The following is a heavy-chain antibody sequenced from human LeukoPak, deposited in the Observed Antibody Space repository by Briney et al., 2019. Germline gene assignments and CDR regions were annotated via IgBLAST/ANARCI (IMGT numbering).Heavy chain of an antibody. CDR1: GFTFSSYS. D-gene: IGHD3-22*01. CDR3: ARVLYYYDSSGYYSDY. J-gene: IGHJ4*02. V-gene: IGHV3-66*01. Sequence: GGSLRLSCAASGFTFSSYSMSWVRQAPGKGLEWVSVIYSGGSTYYADSVKGRFTISRDNSKNTLYLQMNSLRAEDTAVYYCARVLYYYDSSGYYSDYWGQGTLVTVSS. CDR2: IYSGGST.